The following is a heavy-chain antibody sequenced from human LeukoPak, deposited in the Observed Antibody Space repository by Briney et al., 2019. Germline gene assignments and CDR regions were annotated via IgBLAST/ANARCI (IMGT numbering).Heavy chain of an antibody. D-gene: IGHD1-7*01. CDR1: GYTFTDSY. J-gene: IGHJ5*02. Sequence: GASVKVSCKASGYTFTDSYMHWVRQAPGQGLEWMGGIIPIFGTANYAQKFQGRVTITADESTSTAYMELSSLRSEDTAVYYCARYPDNWNYADINWFDPWGQGTLVTVSS. CDR3: ARYPDNWNYADINWFDP. CDR2: IIPIFGTA. V-gene: IGHV1-69*13.